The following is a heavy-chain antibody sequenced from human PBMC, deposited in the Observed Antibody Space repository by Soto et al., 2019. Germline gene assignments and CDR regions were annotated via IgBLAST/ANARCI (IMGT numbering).Heavy chain of an antibody. CDR3: ARLVDYYDSSGYYYYFDY. D-gene: IGHD3-22*01. CDR1: GDSISSYY. V-gene: IGHV4-59*08. J-gene: IGHJ4*02. Sequence: SETLSLTCTVSGDSISSYYWSWIRQPPGKGLEWIGYIHYSGSTNYNPSLKSRVTISVDTSKNQFSLKLSSVTAADTAVYYCARLVDYYDSSGYYYYFDYWGQGTLVTVSS. CDR2: IHYSGST.